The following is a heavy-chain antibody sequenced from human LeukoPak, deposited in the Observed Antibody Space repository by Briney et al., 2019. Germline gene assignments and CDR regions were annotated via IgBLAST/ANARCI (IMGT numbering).Heavy chain of an antibody. V-gene: IGHV4-4*07. CDR1: GGSFSGYY. J-gene: IGHJ4*02. CDR2: IFTSGNT. CDR3: ARDRPHISGSPHFDY. Sequence: PSETLSLTCAVYGGSFSGYYWSWIRQPAGKGLEWIGRIFTSGNTNYNPSLRGRVTISFDTSKNQFSLNLSSVTAADTAVYYCARDRPHISGSPHFDYWGQGTLVTVSS. D-gene: IGHD6-19*01.